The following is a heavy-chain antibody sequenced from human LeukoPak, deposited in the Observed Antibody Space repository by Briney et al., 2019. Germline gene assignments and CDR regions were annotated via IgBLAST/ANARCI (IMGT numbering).Heavy chain of an antibody. CDR3: ASASVQLVPYYFDY. CDR1: GFTFSDYY. J-gene: IGHJ4*02. D-gene: IGHD6-6*01. CDR2: ISSSSSTI. Sequence: GGSLRLSCAASGFTFSDYYMSWIRQAPGKGLEWVSYISSSSSTIYYADSVKGRFTISRDNAKNSLYLQMNSLRAEDTAVYYCASASVQLVPYYFDYWGQGTLVTVSS. V-gene: IGHV3-11*04.